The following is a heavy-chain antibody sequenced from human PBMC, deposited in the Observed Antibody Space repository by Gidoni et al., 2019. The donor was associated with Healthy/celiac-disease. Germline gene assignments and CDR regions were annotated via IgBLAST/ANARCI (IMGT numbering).Heavy chain of an antibody. CDR2: IYYRGST. J-gene: IGHJ4*02. CDR1: GGSNSSSSYY. V-gene: IGHV4-39*01. CDR3: ARRTRVDYYFDY. D-gene: IGHD2-21*01. Sequence: QLQLQESGPGLVKPSETLSLTCTVSGGSNSSSSYYWGWPRPPPGKGLEWIGSIYYRGSTYYNPSLKSRVTISVDTSKNQFSLKLSSVTAADTAVYYCARRTRVDYYFDYWGQGTLVTVSS.